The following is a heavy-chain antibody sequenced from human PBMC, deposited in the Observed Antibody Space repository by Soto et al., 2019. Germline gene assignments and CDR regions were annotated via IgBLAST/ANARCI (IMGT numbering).Heavy chain of an antibody. J-gene: IGHJ4*02. CDR2: ISAYNGNT. CDR3: ARDFRTYYDFWSGYYETDY. CDR1: GYTFTSYG. Sequence: ASVKVSCKASGYTFTSYGISWVRQAPGQGLEWMGWISAYNGNTNYAQKLQGRVTMTTDTSTSTAYMELRSLRSDDTAVYYCARDFRTYYDFWSGYYETDYWGQGTLVTAPQ. V-gene: IGHV1-18*01. D-gene: IGHD3-3*01.